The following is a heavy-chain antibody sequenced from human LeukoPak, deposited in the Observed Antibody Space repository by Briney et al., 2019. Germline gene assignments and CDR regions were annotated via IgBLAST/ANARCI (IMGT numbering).Heavy chain of an antibody. J-gene: IGHJ4*02. Sequence: GRSLRLSCAASGFTFDDYALHWVRQAPGKGLEWVSGISWNSGSIGYADSVKGRFAISRDNAKNSLYLQMNSLRAEDTALYYCAKDSLYYYGSGSYRDWGQGTLVTVSS. CDR3: AKDSLYYYGSGSYRD. V-gene: IGHV3-9*01. CDR2: ISWNSGSI. D-gene: IGHD3-10*01. CDR1: GFTFDDYA.